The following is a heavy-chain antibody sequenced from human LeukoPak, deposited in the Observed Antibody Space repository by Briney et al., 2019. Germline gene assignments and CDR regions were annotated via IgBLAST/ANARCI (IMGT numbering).Heavy chain of an antibody. Sequence: PSETLSLTCAVYGGSFSVYYWSWIRQPPGKGLEWIGEINHSGSTNYNPSLKSRVTISVDTSKNQFSLKLSSVTAADTAVYYCARGGPTIAAAGGVFDYWGQGTLVTVSS. D-gene: IGHD6-13*01. CDR2: INHSGST. CDR1: GGSFSVYY. CDR3: ARGGPTIAAAGGVFDY. V-gene: IGHV4-34*01. J-gene: IGHJ4*02.